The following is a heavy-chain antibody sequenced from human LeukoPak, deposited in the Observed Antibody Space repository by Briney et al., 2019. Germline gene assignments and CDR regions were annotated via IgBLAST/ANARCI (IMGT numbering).Heavy chain of an antibody. V-gene: IGHV3-69-1*02. J-gene: IGHJ4*02. Sequence: GGSLRLSCATSGFTFRSYGMSWVRQAPGKGLEWVSTISANGNTYYADSVRGRFTISRDNAKNSLYLQMNSLRDEDTAVYYCARGGQSDYWGQGTLVTVSS. CDR2: ISANGNT. CDR3: ARGGQSDY. D-gene: IGHD1-26*01. CDR1: GFTFRSYG.